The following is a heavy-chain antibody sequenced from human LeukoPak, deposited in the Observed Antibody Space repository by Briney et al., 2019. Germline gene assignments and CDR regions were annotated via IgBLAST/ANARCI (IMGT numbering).Heavy chain of an antibody. CDR3: ARALYGHIAGVCMDV. J-gene: IGHJ6*02. CDR2: ISSSSSYI. V-gene: IGHV3-21*01. D-gene: IGHD2-15*01. Sequence: PGGSLRLSCAASGFTFSSYSMNWVRRAPGKGLGWVSSISSSSSYIYYADSVKGRFTISRDNAKNSLYLQMNSLRAEDTAVYYCARALYGHIAGVCMDVWGQGTTVTVSS. CDR1: GFTFSSYS.